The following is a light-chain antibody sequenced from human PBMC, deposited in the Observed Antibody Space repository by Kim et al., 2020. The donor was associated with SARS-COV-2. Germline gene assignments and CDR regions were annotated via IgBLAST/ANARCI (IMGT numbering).Light chain of an antibody. CDR2: KAS. CDR1: QNIVSW. Sequence: DIQMTQSPSTLSASVGDRVTITCRASQNIVSWLAWYQQKPGTAPTLLIYKASTLQSGVPSRFSGSGSGTEFTLTISSLQPADFATYYCQQYKTYPVTFGGGTKVDIK. J-gene: IGKJ4*01. CDR3: QQYKTYPVT. V-gene: IGKV1-5*03.